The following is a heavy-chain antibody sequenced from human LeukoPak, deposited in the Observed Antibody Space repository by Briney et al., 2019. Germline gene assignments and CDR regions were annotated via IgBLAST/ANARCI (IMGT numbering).Heavy chain of an antibody. V-gene: IGHV4-59*01. CDR2: IFNSGTT. CDR1: GGSISSFY. CDR3: ARGHYSYAPVG. D-gene: IGHD5-18*01. Sequence: PSETLSLTCTVSGGSISSFYWSWIRQPPGKGLEWIGYIFNSGTTNYNPSLKSRVTISVDTSKNQFSLKLSSVTAADTAVYYCARGHYSYAPVGWGQGTLVTVSS. J-gene: IGHJ4*02.